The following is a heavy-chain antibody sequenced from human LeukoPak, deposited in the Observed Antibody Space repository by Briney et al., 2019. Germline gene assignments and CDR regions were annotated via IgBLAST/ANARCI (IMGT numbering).Heavy chain of an antibody. D-gene: IGHD3-10*01. V-gene: IGHV4-39*01. J-gene: IGHJ4*02. CDR2: LYYSGSS. CDR3: VNMAGY. CDR1: GGSISSGGYY. Sequence: SETLSLTCTVSGGSISSGGYYWSWIRQHPGKGLEWIGSLYYSGSSYYNPSLKSRVTISADTSKNQFSLKLTSVTAADTAVYYCVNMAGYWGQGTLVTVS.